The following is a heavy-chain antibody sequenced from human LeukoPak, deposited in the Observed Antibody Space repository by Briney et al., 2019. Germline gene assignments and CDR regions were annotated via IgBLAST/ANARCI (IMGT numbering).Heavy chain of an antibody. CDR2: INPNSGGT. V-gene: IGHV1-2*02. J-gene: IGHJ6*03. CDR3: ARGSGSYLWIYYYYMDV. Sequence: ASVKVSCKASGYTFTGYYMHWVRQAPGQGLEWMGWINPNSGGTNYAQKFQGRVTMTRDTSISTAYMELSSLRSEDTAVYYCARGSGSYLWIYYYYMDVWGKGTTVTVSS. CDR1: GYTFTGYY. D-gene: IGHD1-26*01.